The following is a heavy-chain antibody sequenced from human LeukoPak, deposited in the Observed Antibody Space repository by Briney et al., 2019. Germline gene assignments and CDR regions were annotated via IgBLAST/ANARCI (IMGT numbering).Heavy chain of an antibody. D-gene: IGHD5-12*01. Sequence: GGALRLSCAASGFRFSGHAMAWVGQAPGKGLEWVSAITRGGGDTFYADSVKGRFSISKDTSTNALYLQMESVRVEETAIYYCAKDGGLRPYYFDYWGQGALVTVSS. J-gene: IGHJ4*02. CDR3: AKDGGLRPYYFDY. CDR2: ITRGGGDT. CDR1: GFRFSGHA. V-gene: IGHV3-23*01.